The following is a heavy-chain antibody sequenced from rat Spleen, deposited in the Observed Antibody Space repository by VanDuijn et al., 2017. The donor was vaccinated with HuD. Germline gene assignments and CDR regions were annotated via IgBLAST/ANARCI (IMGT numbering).Heavy chain of an antibody. J-gene: IGHJ2*01. CDR3: TREIHYYFDY. D-gene: IGHD2-1*01. CDR1: GFTFSDYN. CDR2: IIYDDSRT. Sequence: EVQLVESGGGLVQPGRSLKLSCAASGFTFSDYNMAWVRQAPKKGLEWVATIIYDDSRTYYRDSVKGRFTISRDNAKNTQYLQMNSLRSEDTATYYCTREIHYYFDYWGQGVMVTVSS. V-gene: IGHV5S10*01.